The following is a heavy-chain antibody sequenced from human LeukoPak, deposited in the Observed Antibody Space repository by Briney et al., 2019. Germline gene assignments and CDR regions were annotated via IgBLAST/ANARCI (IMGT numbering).Heavy chain of an antibody. Sequence: PGGSLRLSCAASGFTLSTYPMNWVRQAPGKGLEWISNIRDTGNDMYYADSVKGRFTISRDNAKNSLYLQMNSLRAEDTAVYYCARDSDWAFDFWGRGTLVTVSS. V-gene: IGHV3-48*01. CDR3: ARDSDWAFDF. J-gene: IGHJ4*02. CDR1: GFTLSTYP. CDR2: IRDTGNDM. D-gene: IGHD3-9*01.